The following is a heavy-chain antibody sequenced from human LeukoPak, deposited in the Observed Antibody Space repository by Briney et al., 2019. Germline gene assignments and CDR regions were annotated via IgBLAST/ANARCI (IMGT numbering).Heavy chain of an antibody. CDR2: INSDGSST. CDR3: ARDLSSIKSITMTPLSC. D-gene: IGHD3-22*01. V-gene: IGHV3-74*01. J-gene: IGHJ4*02. Sequence: GGSLRLSCAASGFTFSSYWMLWVRQAPGKGLVWVSRINSDGSSTNYADSVKGRFTISRDNAKNTLYLQMNSLRAEDTAVYYCARDLSSIKSITMTPLSCWGQGTLVTVSS. CDR1: GFTFSSYW.